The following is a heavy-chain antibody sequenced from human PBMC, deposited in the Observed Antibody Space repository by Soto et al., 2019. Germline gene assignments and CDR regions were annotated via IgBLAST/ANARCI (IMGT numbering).Heavy chain of an antibody. CDR2: ISGSGGST. CDR1: GFTFSSYA. J-gene: IGHJ5*02. V-gene: IGHV3-23*01. D-gene: IGHD3-10*01. Sequence: GGSLRLSCAASGFTFSSYAMSWVRQAPGKGLEWVSAISGSGGSTYYADSVKGRFTISRDNSKNTLYLQMNSLRAEDTAVYYCAKKVDWNAAGYYGSGAHWDNWFDPWGQGTLVTVSS. CDR3: AKKVDWNAAGYYGSGAHWDNWFDP.